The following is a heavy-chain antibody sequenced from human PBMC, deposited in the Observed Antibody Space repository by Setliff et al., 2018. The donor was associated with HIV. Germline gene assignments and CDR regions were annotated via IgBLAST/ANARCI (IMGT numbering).Heavy chain of an antibody. J-gene: IGHJ4*01. Sequence: KTSETLSLTCSVSSGSMTGHYWTWVRQPPGKGLEWIGYLHSLGSSRVSDTPHYSPSLKSLITISLDTSKRQFSLTMTSVTAADTAVYYCARGLSSQTYWGTRPLGLDYWGQGSLVTVSS. CDR3: ARGLSSQTYWGTRPLGLDY. V-gene: IGHV4-4*08. D-gene: IGHD2-2*01. CDR1: SGSMTGHY. CDR2: LHSLGSSRVSDTP.